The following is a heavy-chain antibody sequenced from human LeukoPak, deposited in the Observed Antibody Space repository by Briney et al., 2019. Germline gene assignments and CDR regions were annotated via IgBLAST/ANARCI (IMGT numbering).Heavy chain of an antibody. Sequence: PSETLSLTCTVSGGSISSYYWSWIRQPPGKGLEWIGYIYYSGSTNYNPSLKSRVTISVDTSKNQFSLKLSSVTAADTAVYYCARETPTYYYDSSGYSPGAFDIWGQGTMVTVSS. V-gene: IGHV4-59*01. CDR3: ARETPTYYYDSSGYSPGAFDI. CDR1: GGSISSYY. J-gene: IGHJ3*02. CDR2: IYYSGST. D-gene: IGHD3-22*01.